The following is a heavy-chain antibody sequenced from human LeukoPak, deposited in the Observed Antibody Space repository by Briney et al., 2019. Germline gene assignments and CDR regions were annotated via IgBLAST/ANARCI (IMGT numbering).Heavy chain of an antibody. D-gene: IGHD4-23*01. CDR1: GYTFTSYD. CDR3: ARVVYGGNGWGY. J-gene: IGHJ4*02. Sequence: ASVKVSCKASGYTFTSYDINWVRQATGQGLEWMGWMNPNSGNTGYAQKFQGRVIMTRNTSISTAYMELSSLRSEDTAVYYCARVVYGGNGWGYWGQGTLVTVSS. CDR2: MNPNSGNT. V-gene: IGHV1-8*01.